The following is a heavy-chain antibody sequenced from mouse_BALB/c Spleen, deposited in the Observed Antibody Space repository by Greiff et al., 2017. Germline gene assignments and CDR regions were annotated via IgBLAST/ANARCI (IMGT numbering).Heavy chain of an antibody. J-gene: IGHJ2*01. CDR3: ARLRGNYER. CDR2: ISYSGST. D-gene: IGHD2-1*01. CDR1: GYSITSDYA. Sequence: EVQLQQSGPGLVKPSQSLSLTCTVTGYSITSDYAWNWIRQFPGNKLEWMGYISYSGSTSYNPSLKSRISITRDTSKNQFFLQLNSVTTEDTATYYCARLRGNYERWGQGTTLTVSS. V-gene: IGHV3-2*02.